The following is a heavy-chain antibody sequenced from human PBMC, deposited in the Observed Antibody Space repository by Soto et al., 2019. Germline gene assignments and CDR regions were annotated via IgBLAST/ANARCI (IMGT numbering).Heavy chain of an antibody. Sequence: QITLKESGPTLVKPTQTLTLTCTFSGFSLSTSGVGVGWIRQPPGKALEWLALIYWDDDKRYSPSLKTRLTITKDTSNTQVVPRIAHMDPVDTATYYCAHSQLELRLRILAGPYYFDYWGQGTLVTVSS. CDR1: GFSLSTSGVG. J-gene: IGHJ4*02. CDR2: IYWDDDK. CDR3: AHSQLELRLRILAGPYYFDY. D-gene: IGHD1-7*01. V-gene: IGHV2-5*02.